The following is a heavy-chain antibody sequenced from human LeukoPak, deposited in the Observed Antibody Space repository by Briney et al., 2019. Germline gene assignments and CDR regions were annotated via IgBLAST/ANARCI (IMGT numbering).Heavy chain of an antibody. D-gene: IGHD3-22*01. CDR1: GGSISSYY. Sequence: NASETLSLTCTVSGGSISSYYWSWVRQPAGKGLEWVGRIYTSGSTNYNPSLKSRVTMSVDTSKNQFSLKLSSVTAADTAVYYCASSPKYYYDSSGLDYWGQGTLVTVSS. V-gene: IGHV4-4*07. J-gene: IGHJ4*02. CDR3: ASSPKYYYDSSGLDY. CDR2: IYTSGST.